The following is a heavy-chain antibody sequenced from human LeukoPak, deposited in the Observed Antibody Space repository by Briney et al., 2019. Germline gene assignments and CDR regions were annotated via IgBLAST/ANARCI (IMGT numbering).Heavy chain of an antibody. D-gene: IGHD1-14*01. CDR2: TYYRSKWYN. Sequence: SQTLSLTCAISGDSFSSNSAAWGWLRQSPSRGLEWLGTTYYRSKWYNDYAVSVKSLITINPDTSKNQFSLQLNSVTPEDTAVYYCARDPRTPAFDFWGQGTLVTVSS. J-gene: IGHJ4*02. CDR3: ARDPRTPAFDF. V-gene: IGHV6-1*01. CDR1: GDSFSSNSAA.